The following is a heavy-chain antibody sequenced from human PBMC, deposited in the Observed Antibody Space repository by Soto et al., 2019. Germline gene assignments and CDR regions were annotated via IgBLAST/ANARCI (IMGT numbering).Heavy chain of an antibody. CDR2: IFSNDDK. CDR1: GFSLSNPRMG. J-gene: IGHJ4*02. D-gene: IGHD3-22*01. CDR3: ARVYDSSGYEY. V-gene: IGHV2-26*01. Sequence: QVSLKESGPVLVKATETLTLTCTVSGFSLSNPRMGVSWIRQPPGKALEWLAHIFSNDDKSYSTSLKSRVTISKDTSKSQVVLTMTNMDPVDTATYYCARVYDSSGYEYWGQGTLVTDSS.